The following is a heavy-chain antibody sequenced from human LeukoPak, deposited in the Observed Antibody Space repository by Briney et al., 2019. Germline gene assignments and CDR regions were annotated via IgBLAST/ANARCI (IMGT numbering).Heavy chain of an antibody. Sequence: SSETLSLTCTVSGGSISSYYWSWIRQPPGKGLEWIGYIYYSGSTNYNPSLKSRVTISVDTSKNQFSLKLSSVTAADTAVYYCARVSEQLATSWGQGTLVTVSA. CDR2: IYYSGST. J-gene: IGHJ4*02. D-gene: IGHD5-12*01. CDR3: ARVSEQLATS. CDR1: GGSISSYY. V-gene: IGHV4-59*01.